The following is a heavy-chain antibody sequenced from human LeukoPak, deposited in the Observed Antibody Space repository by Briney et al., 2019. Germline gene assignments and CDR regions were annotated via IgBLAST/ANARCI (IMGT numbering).Heavy chain of an antibody. V-gene: IGHV4-39*01. Sequence: PSETLSLTCTVSGVSISSTSYYWGWIRQPPGEGLEWIGSMYYTGNTHYSPSLKSRVTISVDTSKNQFSLELNSVTAADTAVYYCARLYYGMDVWGQGTTVTVSS. CDR3: ARLYYGMDV. J-gene: IGHJ6*02. CDR1: GVSISSTSYY. CDR2: MYYTGNT.